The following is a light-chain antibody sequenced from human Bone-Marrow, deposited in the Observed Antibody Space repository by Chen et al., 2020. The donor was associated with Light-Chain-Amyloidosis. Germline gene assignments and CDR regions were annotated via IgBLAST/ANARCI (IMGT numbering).Light chain of an antibody. V-gene: IGLV3-25*03. CDR2: RDT. J-gene: IGLJ2*01. CDR1: DLPTKY. Sequence: SYELTQPPSVSVSPGQTPRITCSGDDLPTKYAYWYQQKPGQAPVLVIHRDTERPSGISERFSGSSSGTTATLNISGVQAEDAGDYHWQSADRSGTDEGIVGGGTKLTV. CDR3: QSADRSGTDEGI.